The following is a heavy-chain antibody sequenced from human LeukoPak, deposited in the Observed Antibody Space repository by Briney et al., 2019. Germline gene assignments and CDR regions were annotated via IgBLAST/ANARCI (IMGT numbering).Heavy chain of an antibody. CDR3: ARSSYSSSSSV. J-gene: IGHJ3*01. CDR1: GFTFSSYW. CDR2: INSDGSEG. Sequence: GGSLRLSCAASGFTFSSYWMSWSRQAPGKGLEWVASINSDGSEGYYADVVKGRFTISRDNAKNPLYLQINSLRAEDTAVYYCARSSYSSSSSVWGQGTMVTVSS. D-gene: IGHD6-6*01. V-gene: IGHV3-7*03.